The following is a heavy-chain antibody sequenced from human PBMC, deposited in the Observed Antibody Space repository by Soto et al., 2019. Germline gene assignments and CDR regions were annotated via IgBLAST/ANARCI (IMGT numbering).Heavy chain of an antibody. CDR1: GGSISSRTSY. V-gene: IGHV4-31*03. J-gene: IGHJ4*02. CDR2: IYYGGDS. CDR3: AREGGGGVDC. D-gene: IGHD3-16*01. Sequence: QVQLQESGPGLVKPSQTLSLTCTVSGGSISSRTSYWSWIRQHPGKGLEWIGYIYYGGDSFYNPSLKRRVTIAIDTSENHSPLKLNSVTAADAAVYFWAREGGGGVDCWGQGTLVTVAS.